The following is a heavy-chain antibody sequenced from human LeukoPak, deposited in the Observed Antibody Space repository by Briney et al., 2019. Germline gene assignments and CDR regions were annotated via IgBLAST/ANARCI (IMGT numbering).Heavy chain of an antibody. CDR2: INWNGGST. CDR3: ARRAGGYSHPYDY. D-gene: IGHD4-23*01. J-gene: IGHJ4*02. V-gene: IGHV3-20*04. CDR1: GFSFDDYG. Sequence: GGSLRLSCAASGFSFDDYGMSWVRQAPGKGLEWVSGINWNGGSTGYADSVKGRFTISRDNAKNSLSLQMNSLRVEDTALYYCARRAGGYSHPYDYWGQGILVTVSS.